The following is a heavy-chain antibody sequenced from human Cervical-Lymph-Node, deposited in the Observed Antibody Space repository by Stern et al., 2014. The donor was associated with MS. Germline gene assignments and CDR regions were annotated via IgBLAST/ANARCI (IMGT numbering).Heavy chain of an antibody. D-gene: IGHD1-26*01. Sequence: VQLVQSGAEVRKPGESLKISCKSSGYIFTNYWIAWVRQMLGKGLEWMGIIYPGDSDIRYNPSFQGQVTISGDKSISTAFLQWTXXXASDSAIYYCARQRSGARFDNWGQGTRVTVSX. CDR3: ARQRSGARFDN. CDR1: GYIFTNYW. V-gene: IGHV5-51*01. CDR2: IYPGDSDI. J-gene: IGHJ4*02.